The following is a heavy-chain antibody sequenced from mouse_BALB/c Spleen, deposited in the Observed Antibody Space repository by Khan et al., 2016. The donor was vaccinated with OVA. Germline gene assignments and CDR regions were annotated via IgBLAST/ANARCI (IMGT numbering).Heavy chain of an antibody. J-gene: IGHJ1*01. CDR3: ARSGGNFHWYFDV. Sequence: EVQLVDSGGGLVQPGGSRKLSCAASGFTFSTFGMHWVRQAPEKGLEWVAYISSGSSTIYYVDTVKGRFTISRDNPKNTLFLQMTSLRSEDTAMYYCARSGGNFHWYFDVWGAGTSVTVSS. D-gene: IGHD2-1*01. CDR2: ISSGSSTI. V-gene: IGHV5-17*02. CDR1: GFTFSTFG.